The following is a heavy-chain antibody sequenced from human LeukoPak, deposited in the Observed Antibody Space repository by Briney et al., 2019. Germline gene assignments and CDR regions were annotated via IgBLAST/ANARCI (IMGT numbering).Heavy chain of an antibody. CDR3: ARDGPAQMVDFDY. CDR2: IYPYTGAT. J-gene: IGHJ4*02. CDR1: GYTFSRTGWY. D-gene: IGHD3-10*01. Sequence: GDSVKVSCKASGYTFSRTGWYLCWLRQAPGQGLECMGWIYPYTGATHYAQKFQGRVAMTGDTSISTAYMELSRLRPDDTAVYYCARDGPAQMVDFDYWGQGTLVTVSS. V-gene: IGHV1-2*02.